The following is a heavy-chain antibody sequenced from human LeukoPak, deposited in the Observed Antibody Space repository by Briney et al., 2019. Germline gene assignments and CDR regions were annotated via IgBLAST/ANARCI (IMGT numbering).Heavy chain of an antibody. Sequence: ASVEVSCKASGGTFSSYAISWVRQAPGQGLEWMGGIIPIFGTANYAQKFQGRVTITADESTSTAYMELSSLRSEDTAVYYCARDSGYGDYAVWLAYWGQGTLVTVSS. CDR3: ARDSGYGDYAVWLAY. V-gene: IGHV1-69*13. D-gene: IGHD4-17*01. CDR1: GGTFSSYA. J-gene: IGHJ4*02. CDR2: IIPIFGTA.